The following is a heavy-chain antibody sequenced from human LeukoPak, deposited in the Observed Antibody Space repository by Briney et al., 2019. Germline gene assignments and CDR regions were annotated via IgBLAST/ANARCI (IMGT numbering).Heavy chain of an antibody. J-gene: IGHJ5*02. CDR3: ARGPAA. CDR2: INHSGST. CDR1: GGSFSGYY. V-gene: IGHV4-34*01. D-gene: IGHD2-2*01. Sequence: PSETLSLTGAVYGGSFSGYYWSWIRQPPGKGLEWIGEINHSGSTNYNPSLKSRVTISVDTSKNQFSLKLSSVTAADTAVYYCARGPAAWGQGTLVTVSS.